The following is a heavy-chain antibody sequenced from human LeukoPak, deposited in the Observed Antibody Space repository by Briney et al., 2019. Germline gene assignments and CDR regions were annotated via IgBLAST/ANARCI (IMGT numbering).Heavy chain of an antibody. CDR3: AKEGYSYGSDY. J-gene: IGHJ4*02. CDR1: GFSFSSYG. V-gene: IGHV3-30*02. CDR2: IQYDGNNK. Sequence: GGSLRLSCAASGFSFSSYGMHWVRQAPGKGLEWVTFIQYDGNNKYYADSVKGRSTISRDNSKNTLYLQMNSLRDEDTAIYYCAKEGYSYGSDYWGQGTLVTVSS. D-gene: IGHD5-18*01.